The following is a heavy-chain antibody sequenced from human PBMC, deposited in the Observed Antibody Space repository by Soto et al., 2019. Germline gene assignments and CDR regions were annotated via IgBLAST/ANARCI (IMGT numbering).Heavy chain of an antibody. CDR1: GFTFTNAW. Sequence: GGSLRLSCRTSGFTFTNAWMNWVRLTPGNGLEWVGRIKSKSDGETAEYAAPVKGRFIISRDDSTDTLYLEMNSLTSEDSGVYYCSTIVLVPFHHWGQRVLVTVSS. D-gene: IGHD3-22*01. CDR3: STIVLVPFHH. J-gene: IGHJ4*02. V-gene: IGHV3-15*01. CDR2: IKSKSDGETA.